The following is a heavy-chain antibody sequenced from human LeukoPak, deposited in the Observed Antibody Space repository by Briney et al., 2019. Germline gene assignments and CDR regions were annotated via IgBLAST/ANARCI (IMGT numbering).Heavy chain of an antibody. J-gene: IGHJ2*01. CDR3: ARDTSGWSAAWYFDL. CDR1: GASISSHY. CDR2: IHYSGST. D-gene: IGHD6-19*01. V-gene: IGHV4-59*11. Sequence: PSETLSLTCTVSGASISSHYWSWIRQTPGKGLEWLGFIHYSGSTAYNPSLKGRVTISLDSAKSHFSLKLNSVTAADTAVYYCARDTSGWSAAWYFDLWGRGTLVTVSS.